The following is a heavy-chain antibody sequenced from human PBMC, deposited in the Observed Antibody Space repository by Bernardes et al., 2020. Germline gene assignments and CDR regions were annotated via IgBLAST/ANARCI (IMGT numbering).Heavy chain of an antibody. J-gene: IGHJ5*02. CDR3: ARDARIMVQGIPGGFDP. CDR2: IYYSGST. CDR1: GGSVSSGSYY. V-gene: IGHV4-61*01. Sequence: SETLSLTCTVSGGSVSSGSYYWSWIRQPPGKGLEWIGYIYYSGSTNYNPSLKSPVTISVDTSKNQFSLKLSSVTAADTAVYYCARDARIMVQGIPGGFDPWGQGTLVTVSS. D-gene: IGHD3-10*01.